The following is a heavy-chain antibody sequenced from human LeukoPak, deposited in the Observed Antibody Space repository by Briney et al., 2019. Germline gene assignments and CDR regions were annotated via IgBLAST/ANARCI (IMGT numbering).Heavy chain of an antibody. V-gene: IGHV1-2*02. Sequence: ASVTVSCKASGYTFTGYYIHWVRQAPGQGLEWMGWINPNSGGTNYAQKFQGRVTMTRDTSISTAYMELTRLRSDDTAVYYCARELGDSSGSFDYWGQGTLVTVSS. CDR3: ARELGDSSGSFDY. D-gene: IGHD3-22*01. CDR2: INPNSGGT. CDR1: GYTFTGYY. J-gene: IGHJ4*02.